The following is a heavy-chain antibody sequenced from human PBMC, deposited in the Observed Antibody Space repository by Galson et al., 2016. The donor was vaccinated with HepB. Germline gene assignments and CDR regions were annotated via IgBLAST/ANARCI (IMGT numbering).Heavy chain of an antibody. CDR1: GYTFTRYW. J-gene: IGHJ4*02. CDR3: ARFYERTGYCDY. V-gene: IGHV5-51*01. D-gene: IGHD3-22*01. Sequence: QSGAEVKKPGESLKISCKGSGYTFTRYWIGWVRQMPGKGLESMGIIYPGDSDARYSPSFQGQVTMSADKSISTAYLPWSSLKAADTAMYSCARFYERTGYCDYWGQGTRVTVSS. CDR2: IYPGDSDA.